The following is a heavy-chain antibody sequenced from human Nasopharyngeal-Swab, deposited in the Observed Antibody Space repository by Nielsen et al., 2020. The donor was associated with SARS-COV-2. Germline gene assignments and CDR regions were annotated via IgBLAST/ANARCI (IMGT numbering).Heavy chain of an antibody. J-gene: IGHJ4*02. D-gene: IGHD4-17*01. CDR1: GFTFSSYE. V-gene: IGHV3-48*03. Sequence: GGSLRLSCAASGFTFSSYEMNWVRQAPGKGLEWVSYISSRGSTIYYADSVKGRFTISRDNAKNPLYLQMNSLRAEDTAVYYCDRDGYCDPDYWGQGTLVTVSS. CDR3: DRDGYCDPDY. CDR2: ISSRGSTI.